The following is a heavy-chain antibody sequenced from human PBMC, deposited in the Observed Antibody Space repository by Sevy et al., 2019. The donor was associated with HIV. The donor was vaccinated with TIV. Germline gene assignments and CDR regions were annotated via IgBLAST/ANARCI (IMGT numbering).Heavy chain of an antibody. CDR2: IRNKADSYTT. D-gene: IGHD6-13*01. CDR1: GFTFSDHY. J-gene: IGHJ4*02. Sequence: GESLKISCAASGFTFSDHYMEWVRQAPGKGLEWVGRIRNKADSYTTEYAASVKGRFTISRDDSKNSLYLLMNSLKTEDTAVYYCATHAGIAAAGRVFDYGGQGTLVTVSS. V-gene: IGHV3-72*01. CDR3: ATHAGIAAAGRVFDY.